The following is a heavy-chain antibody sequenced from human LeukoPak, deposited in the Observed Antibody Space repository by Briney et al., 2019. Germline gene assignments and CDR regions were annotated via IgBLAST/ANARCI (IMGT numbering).Heavy chain of an antibody. CDR1: GFTFSSYA. CDR3: ARVRGYSYDFDY. D-gene: IGHD5-18*01. Sequence: PGGSLRLSCAASGFTFSSYAMHWVHQAPGKGLEWVAVISYDGSNKYYADSVKGRFTISRDNSKNTLYLQMNSLRAEDTAVYYCARVRGYSYDFDYWGQGTLVTVSS. V-gene: IGHV3-30-3*01. J-gene: IGHJ4*02. CDR2: ISYDGSNK.